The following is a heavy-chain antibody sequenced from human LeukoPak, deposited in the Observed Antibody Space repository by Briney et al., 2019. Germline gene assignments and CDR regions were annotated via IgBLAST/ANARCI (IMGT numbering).Heavy chain of an antibody. J-gene: IGHJ4*02. CDR2: ISSSGSTI. CDR3: AREDGYYYDSSGVRYFDY. V-gene: IGHV3-11*01. D-gene: IGHD3-22*01. Sequence: GGSLRLSCAASGFTFSDYYMSWIRQAPGKGLEWVSYISSSGSTIYYADSVKGRFTISRDNAKNSLYLQMNSLRAEDTAVYYCAREDGYYYDSSGVRYFDYWGQGTLVTVSS. CDR1: GFTFSDYY.